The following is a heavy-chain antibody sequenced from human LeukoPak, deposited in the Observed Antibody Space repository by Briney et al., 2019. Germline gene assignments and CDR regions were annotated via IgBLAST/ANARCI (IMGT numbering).Heavy chain of an antibody. D-gene: IGHD6-19*01. J-gene: IGHJ4*02. CDR2: IYYSGST. Sequence: PSETLSLTCTVSGGSISSSSYYWGWIRQPPGKGLEWIGGIYYSGSTYYNPSLKSRVTISVDTSKNQFSLKLSSVTAADTAVYYCARDERVAGPAYWGQGTLVTVSS. CDR1: GGSISSSSYY. V-gene: IGHV4-39*02. CDR3: ARDERVAGPAY.